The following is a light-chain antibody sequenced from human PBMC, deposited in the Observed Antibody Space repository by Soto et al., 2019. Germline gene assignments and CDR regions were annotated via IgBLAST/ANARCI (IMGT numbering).Light chain of an antibody. Sequence: EIVLTQSPGTLSLSPGERATLSCRASQSVSSSYLAWYQQKPGQAPRLLIYCASSRATGIPDRFSGSGSGTDFTLTISRLEPEDCAVYYCQQYGSSPWTFGQGTKVEIK. CDR2: CAS. CDR3: QQYGSSPWT. V-gene: IGKV3-20*01. J-gene: IGKJ1*01. CDR1: QSVSSSY.